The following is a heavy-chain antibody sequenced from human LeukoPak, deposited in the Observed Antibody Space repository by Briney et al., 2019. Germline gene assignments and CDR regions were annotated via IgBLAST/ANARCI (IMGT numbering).Heavy chain of an antibody. CDR1: GFTFSSYA. CDR3: AKVGYDFWSGYSTLYYYYMDV. CDR2: ISGSGGST. J-gene: IGHJ6*03. Sequence: GGSLRLSCAASGFTFSSYAMSWVRQAPGKGLEWVSAISGSGGSTYYADSVKGRFTISRDNSKNTLYLQMNSLRAEDTAVYYCAKVGYDFWSGYSTLYYYYMDVWGKETTVTVSS. D-gene: IGHD3-3*01. V-gene: IGHV3-23*01.